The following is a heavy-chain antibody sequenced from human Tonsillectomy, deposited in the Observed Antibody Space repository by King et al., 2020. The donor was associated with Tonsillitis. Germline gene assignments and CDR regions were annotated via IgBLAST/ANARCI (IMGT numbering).Heavy chain of an antibody. Sequence: QLQESGPGLVKPSGTLSLTCGVSGGSISSSNWWSWVRQPPGKGLEWIGEIYHSGSTNYNPSLKSRVTISADKSKNQFSLKLSSVTAADTAVYYCASPPLGVVGATEALHIWGQGTMVTVSS. CDR1: GGSISSSNW. J-gene: IGHJ3*02. D-gene: IGHD1-26*01. V-gene: IGHV4-4*02. CDR3: ASPPLGVVGATEALHI. CDR2: IYHSGST.